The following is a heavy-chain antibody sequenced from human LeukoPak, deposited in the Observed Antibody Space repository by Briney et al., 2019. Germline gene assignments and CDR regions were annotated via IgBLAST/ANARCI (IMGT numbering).Heavy chain of an antibody. D-gene: IGHD1-26*01. CDR1: GFAVSSSY. J-gene: IGHJ5*02. CDR3: AKCSYSGSYYGWFDP. V-gene: IGHV3-53*01. CDR2: IYSGGST. Sequence: GGSLRLSCAASGFAVSSSYMSWVRQAPGKGLEWVSVIYSGGSTYYADSVKGRFTISRDNSKNTLYLQMNSLRAEDTAVYYCAKCSYSGSYYGWFDPWGQGTLVTVSS.